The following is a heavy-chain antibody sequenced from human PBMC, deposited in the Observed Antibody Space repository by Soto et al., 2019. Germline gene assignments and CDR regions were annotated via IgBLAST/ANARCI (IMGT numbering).Heavy chain of an antibody. Sequence: SVKVSCKASGGTFSSYAISWVRQAPGQGLEWMGGIIPIFGTANYAQKFQGRITITADESTSTAYMELSSLRAEDTAVYYCARSNSGSHDAFDIWGQGTMVTVSS. D-gene: IGHD1-26*01. CDR2: IIPIFGTA. CDR1: GGTFSSYA. CDR3: ARSNSGSHDAFDI. J-gene: IGHJ3*02. V-gene: IGHV1-69*13.